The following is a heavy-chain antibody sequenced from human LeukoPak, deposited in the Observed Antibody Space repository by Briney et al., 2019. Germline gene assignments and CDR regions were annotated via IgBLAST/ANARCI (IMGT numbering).Heavy chain of an antibody. CDR3: LRDAQRPRLTPDY. V-gene: IGHV1-18*01. D-gene: IGHD6-25*01. CDR1: GYTFNTYG. Sequence: ASVTVSFTASGYTFNTYGISWVRQAPGQGREWMGWISTYNGDTSYVQNLQGRVTITTDTSTSTAYMELMSLRSDDTAVYYCLRDAQRPRLTPDYWGQGTLVTVSS. CDR2: ISTYNGDT. J-gene: IGHJ4*02.